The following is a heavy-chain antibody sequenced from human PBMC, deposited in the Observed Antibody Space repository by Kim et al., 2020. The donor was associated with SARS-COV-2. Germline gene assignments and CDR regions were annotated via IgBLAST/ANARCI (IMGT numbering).Heavy chain of an antibody. J-gene: IGHJ2*01. V-gene: IGHV4-39*01. D-gene: IGHD6-19*01. CDR2: AYYIGNT. Sequence: SETLSLTCTVSGGSLSSSSYYWGWIRQPPGKGLEWIGTAYYIGNTYYNPSLKSRVTISVDTSKNQFSLKLGSVTAADTAVYYFARNQRYSSGWY. CDR1: GGSLSSSSYY. CDR3: ARNQRYSSGWY.